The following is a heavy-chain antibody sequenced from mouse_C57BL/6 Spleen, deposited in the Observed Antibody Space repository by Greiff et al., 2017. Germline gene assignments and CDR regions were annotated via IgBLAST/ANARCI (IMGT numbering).Heavy chain of an antibody. D-gene: IGHD1-1*01. J-gene: IGHJ4*01. Sequence: QVQLKESGPGILQSSQTLSLTCSFSGFSLSTSGMGVSWIRQPSGKGLEWLAHIYWDDDKRYNPSLKSRLTISKDTSRNQVFLKITSVDTADTATYYCARTDIYYYGSACYAMDYWGQGTSVTVSS. CDR1: GFSLSTSGMG. CDR3: ARTDIYYYGSACYAMDY. CDR2: IYWDDDK. V-gene: IGHV8-12*01.